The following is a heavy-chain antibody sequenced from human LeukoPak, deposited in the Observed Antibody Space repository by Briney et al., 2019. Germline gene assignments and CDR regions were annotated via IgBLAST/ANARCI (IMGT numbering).Heavy chain of an antibody. CDR2: INHSGST. J-gene: IGHJ6*03. V-gene: IGHV4-34*01. D-gene: IGHD6-13*01. Sequence: LETLSLTCAVYGGSFSGYYWSWIRQPPGKGLEWIGEINHSGSTNYNPSLKSRVTISVDTSKNQFSLKLSSVTAADTAVYYCARGARSGLAAALTEEDYYYMDVWGKGTTVTVSS. CDR1: GGSFSGYY. CDR3: ARGARSGLAAALTEEDYYYMDV.